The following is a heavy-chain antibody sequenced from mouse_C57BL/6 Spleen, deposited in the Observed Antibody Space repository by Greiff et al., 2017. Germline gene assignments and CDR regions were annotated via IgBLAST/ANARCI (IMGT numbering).Heavy chain of an antibody. V-gene: IGHV1-54*01. Sequence: VQLQQSGAELVRPGTSVKVSCKASGYAFTNYLIEWVKQRPGQGLEWIGVINPGSGGTNYNEKFKGKATLTADKSSSTAYMQLSSLTSEDSAVYFCARSLDYESLAYWGQGTLVTVSA. CDR3: ARSLDYESLAY. D-gene: IGHD2-4*01. CDR1: GYAFTNYL. J-gene: IGHJ3*01. CDR2: INPGSGGT.